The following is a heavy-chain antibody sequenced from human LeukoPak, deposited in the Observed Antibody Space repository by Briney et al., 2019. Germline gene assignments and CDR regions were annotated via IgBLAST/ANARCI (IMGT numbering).Heavy chain of an antibody. CDR3: AREKDIGAVAAHFGDYYGMDV. J-gene: IGHJ6*02. Sequence: ASVKVSCKASGYTFTSYGISWVRQAPGQGLEWMGWISAYNGNTNYAQKFQGRVTMTRDTSTSTVYMELSSLRSEDTAVYFCAREKDIGAVAAHFGDYYGMDVWGQGTTVTV. CDR1: GYTFTSYG. D-gene: IGHD2-2*01. V-gene: IGHV1-18*01. CDR2: ISAYNGNT.